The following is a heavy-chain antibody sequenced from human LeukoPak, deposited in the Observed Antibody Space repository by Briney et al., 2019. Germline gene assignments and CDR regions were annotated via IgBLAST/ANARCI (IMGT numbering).Heavy chain of an antibody. CDR2: ISNSGDST. CDR1: GFTFSSYA. D-gene: IGHD4-11*01. J-gene: IGHJ4*02. Sequence: PGGSLRLSCAASGFTFSSYAMSWVRQAPGKGLEWVSAISNSGDSTYYADSVEGRFAVSRDNSRNTLYLQMNSLRAEDTAVYYCATSKFFWGQGTLVTVSS. CDR3: ATSKFF. V-gene: IGHV3-23*01.